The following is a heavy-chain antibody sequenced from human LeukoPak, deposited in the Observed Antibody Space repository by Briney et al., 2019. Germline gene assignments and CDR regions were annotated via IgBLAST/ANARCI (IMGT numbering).Heavy chain of an antibody. Sequence: GGSLRLSCAASGFTFSSYWMNWARQAPGKGLEWVASINHNGNVNYYVDSVKGRFTISRDNAKNSLYLQLNSLRAEDTAVYYCARDRAYCAGDCYRAFDIWGQGTMVTVSS. J-gene: IGHJ3*02. CDR1: GFTFSSYW. CDR3: ARDRAYCAGDCYRAFDI. CDR2: INHNGNVN. V-gene: IGHV3-7*01. D-gene: IGHD2-21*02.